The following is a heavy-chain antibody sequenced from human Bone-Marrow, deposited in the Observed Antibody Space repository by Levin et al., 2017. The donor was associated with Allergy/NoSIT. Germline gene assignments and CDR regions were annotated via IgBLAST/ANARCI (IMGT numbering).Heavy chain of an antibody. CDR2: ISYDGSNE. CDR3: AKDRVNNWNDADY. CDR1: GFTFSSYG. Sequence: PGGSLRLSCAASGFTFSSYGMHWVRQAPGKGLEWVAFISYDGSNEYYADSAKGRFTISRDSSKNTLFLQMNSLRAEDTAVYYCAKDRVNNWNDADYWGQGTLVTVSS. J-gene: IGHJ4*02. D-gene: IGHD1-20*01. V-gene: IGHV3-30*18.